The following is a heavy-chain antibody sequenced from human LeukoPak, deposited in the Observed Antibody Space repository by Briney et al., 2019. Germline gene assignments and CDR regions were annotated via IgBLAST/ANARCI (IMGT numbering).Heavy chain of an antibody. CDR2: IYTSGST. J-gene: IGHJ3*01. V-gene: IGHV4-4*07. Sequence: MPSETLSLTCTVSGGSISSYYWSWIRQPAGKGLEWIGRIYTSGSTNYNPSLKSRVTMSVDTSKNQFSLKLSSVTAADTAVYYCARHRGYSYADALDFWGQGTKVTVSS. CDR3: ARHRGYSYADALDF. CDR1: GGSISSYY. D-gene: IGHD5-18*01.